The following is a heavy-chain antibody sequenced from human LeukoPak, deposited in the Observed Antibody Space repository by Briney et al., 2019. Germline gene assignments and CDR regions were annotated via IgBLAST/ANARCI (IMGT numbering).Heavy chain of an antibody. CDR1: KVTFSSYW. CDR3: ARDPYSSFFGAFDI. Sequence: GGSLRLSCVASKVTFSSYWMTWVRQAPGEGLEWVANIKQDGSDEYYVDSVKGRFTISRDNAKNSLYLQMNSLRAEDTALYYCARDPYSSFFGAFDIWGQGTMVTVSS. D-gene: IGHD6-6*01. V-gene: IGHV3-7*04. J-gene: IGHJ3*02. CDR2: IKQDGSDE.